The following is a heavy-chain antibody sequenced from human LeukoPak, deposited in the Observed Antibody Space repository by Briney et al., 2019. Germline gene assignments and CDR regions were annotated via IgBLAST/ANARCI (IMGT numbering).Heavy chain of an antibody. CDR1: GGSISGYY. Sequence: SETLSLTCTVSGGSISGYYWSWIRQPPGKGLEWIGEINHSGSTNYNPSLKSRVTISVDTSKNQFSLKLSSVTAADTAVYYCARHARPTDYTFDYWGQGTLVTVSS. CDR3: ARHARPTDYTFDY. D-gene: IGHD2-2*02. J-gene: IGHJ4*02. CDR2: INHSGST. V-gene: IGHV4-34*01.